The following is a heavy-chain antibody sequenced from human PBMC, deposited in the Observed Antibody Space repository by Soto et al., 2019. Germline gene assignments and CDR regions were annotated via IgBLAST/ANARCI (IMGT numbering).Heavy chain of an antibody. Sequence: GGSLRLSCAASGFTFSTYAMHWVRQAPGKWLEWVALISYDGTNKYYPDSVKGRFTISRDNSKNTLYLQMNSLRPEDTAVYYCARNRARIAVAGTPYYYYGMDVWGQGTTVTVSS. CDR3: ARNRARIAVAGTPYYYYGMDV. V-gene: IGHV3-30-3*01. CDR1: GFTFSTYA. J-gene: IGHJ6*02. CDR2: ISYDGTNK. D-gene: IGHD6-19*01.